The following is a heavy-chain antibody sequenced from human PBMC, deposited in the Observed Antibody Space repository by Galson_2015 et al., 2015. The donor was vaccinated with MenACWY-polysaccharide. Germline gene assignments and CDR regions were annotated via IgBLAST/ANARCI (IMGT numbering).Heavy chain of an antibody. V-gene: IGHV3-48*02. CDR2: ISSSGTI. CDR1: GFTFSSYS. J-gene: IGHJ4*02. D-gene: IGHD1-26*01. Sequence: SLRLSCAASGFTFSSYSMNWVRQAPGKGLEWVSYISSSGTIYYADSAKGRFTISRDNGKNSLYLQMNSLRDDDTAVYYCARVLKGLVGATPDYWGQGTLVTVSS. CDR3: ARVLKGLVGATPDY.